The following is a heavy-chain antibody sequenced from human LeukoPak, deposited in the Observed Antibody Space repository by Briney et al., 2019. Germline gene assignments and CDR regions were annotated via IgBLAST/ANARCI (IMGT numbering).Heavy chain of an antibody. D-gene: IGHD2-2*01. J-gene: IGHJ6*02. V-gene: IGHV3-30*03. CDR2: ISYDGSNK. Sequence: PGGSLRLSCAASGFTFSTYGMHWVRQAPGKGLEWVAVISYDGSNKYYADSVKGRFTISRDNSKNTLYLQMNSLRAEDTAVYYCARDQDIVVVPAAHSGMDVWGQGTTVTVSS. CDR1: GFTFSTYG. CDR3: ARDQDIVVVPAAHSGMDV.